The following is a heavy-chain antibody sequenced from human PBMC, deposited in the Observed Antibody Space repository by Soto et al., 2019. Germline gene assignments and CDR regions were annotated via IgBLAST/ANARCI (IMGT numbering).Heavy chain of an antibody. Sequence: SETLSLTCNVFGGSMNGYQWSWIRQPPGKGLEWIGYISYSGSTTYNPSLNSRVTISVDTSKNQFSLKLTSVTAADTAIYYCARAGNKSSRPMADYWGLGTLVTVSS. CDR3: ARAGNKSSRPMADY. J-gene: IGHJ4*02. CDR1: GGSMNGYQ. V-gene: IGHV4-59*01. D-gene: IGHD3-10*01. CDR2: ISYSGST.